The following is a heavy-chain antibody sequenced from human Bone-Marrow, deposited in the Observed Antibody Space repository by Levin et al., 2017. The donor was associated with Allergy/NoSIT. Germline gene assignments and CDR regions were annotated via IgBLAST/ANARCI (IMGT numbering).Heavy chain of an antibody. V-gene: IGHV3-48*03. CDR1: GFTFGDYE. J-gene: IGHJ4*02. D-gene: IGHD6-6*01. CDR3: ARDLLASAHFDS. CDR2: ISTGGTTT. Sequence: GGSLRLSCTASGFTFGDYEMNWVRQALGKGPEWVSYISTGGTTTFYTDAVKGRFIVSRDNAKNAMYLLMNSLRLEDTAVYYCARDLLASAHFDSWGQGTLVTVSS.